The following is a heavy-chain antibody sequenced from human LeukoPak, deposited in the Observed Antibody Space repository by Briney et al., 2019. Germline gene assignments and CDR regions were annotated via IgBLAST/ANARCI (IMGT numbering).Heavy chain of an antibody. J-gene: IGHJ4*02. Sequence: PGGSLRLSCAASGFTFSSYWMSWVRQAPGKGLEWVANIKQDGSEKYYVDSVKGRFTISRDNAKNSLYLQMNSLRAEDTAVYYCARVVSGYYVGIDYWGQGTLVTVSS. V-gene: IGHV3-7*03. CDR2: IKQDGSEK. CDR1: GFTFSSYW. D-gene: IGHD3-22*01. CDR3: ARVVSGYYVGIDY.